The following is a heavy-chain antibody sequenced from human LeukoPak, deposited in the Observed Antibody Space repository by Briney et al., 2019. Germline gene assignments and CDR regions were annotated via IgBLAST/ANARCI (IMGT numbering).Heavy chain of an antibody. CDR2: ISGSGGST. CDR1: GFTFSSYW. Sequence: PGGSLRLSCAASGFTFSSYWMSWVRQAPGKGLEWVSAISGSGGSTYYADSVKGRFTISRDNSKNTLYLQMNSLRAEDTAVYYCRGGYGGNAYYFDYWGQGTLVTVSS. J-gene: IGHJ4*02. D-gene: IGHD4-23*01. CDR3: RGGYGGNAYYFDY. V-gene: IGHV3-23*01.